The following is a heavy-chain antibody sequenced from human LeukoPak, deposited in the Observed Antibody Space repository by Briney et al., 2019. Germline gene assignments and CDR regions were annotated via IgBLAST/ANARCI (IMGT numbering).Heavy chain of an antibody. V-gene: IGHV1-46*01. CDR3: ARGPRITLIRGGQWYYYMDV. CDR1: GYTFTSYD. J-gene: IGHJ6*03. CDR2: INPSGGST. D-gene: IGHD3-10*01. Sequence: ASVKVSCKASGYTFTSYDINWVRQAPGQGLEWMGLINPSGGSTNYAQKFQGRVTMTRDTSTSTVYMELSSLRSEDTAVYYCARGPRITLIRGGQWYYYMDVWGRGTTVTISS.